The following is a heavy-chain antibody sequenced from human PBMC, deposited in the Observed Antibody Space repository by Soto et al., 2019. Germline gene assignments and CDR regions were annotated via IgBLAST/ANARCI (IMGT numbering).Heavy chain of an antibody. CDR3: ARGDGGGDTAMDPYYYYGMDV. CDR2: INAGNGNT. CDR1: GYTFTSYA. V-gene: IGHV1-3*01. Sequence: ASVKVSCKASGYTFTSYAMHWVRQAPGQRLEWMGWINAGNGNTKYSQKFQGRVTITRDTSASTAYMELSSLRSEDTAVYYCARGDGGGDTAMDPYYYYGMDVWGQGTTVTVSS. J-gene: IGHJ6*02. D-gene: IGHD5-18*01.